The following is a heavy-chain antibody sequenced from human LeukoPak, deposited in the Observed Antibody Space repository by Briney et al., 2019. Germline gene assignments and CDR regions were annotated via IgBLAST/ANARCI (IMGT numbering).Heavy chain of an antibody. CDR1: GGSISSYY. J-gene: IGHJ6*03. Sequence: PSETLSLTCTVSGGSISSYYWSWIRQPAGKGLEWIGRIYTSGSTNYNPSLKSRVTMSVDTSKNQFSLKLSSVTAADTAVYYCARVSWAGDYSYYYYMDVWGKGTTVTTSS. D-gene: IGHD1-14*01. CDR3: ARVSWAGDYSYYYYMDV. V-gene: IGHV4-4*07. CDR2: IYTSGST.